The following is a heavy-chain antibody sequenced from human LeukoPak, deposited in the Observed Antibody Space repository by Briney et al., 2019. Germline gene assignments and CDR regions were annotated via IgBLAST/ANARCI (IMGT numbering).Heavy chain of an antibody. CDR2: IWYDGSHK. V-gene: IGHV3-33*01. Sequence: GGSLRLSCAASGFTFSHYGMHWVRQAPGKGLEWVALIWYDGSHKYYADSVKGRFTLSRDNSKNTLYLQMNSLRAEDTAVYYCARNVPDSGNYYPDAFDIWGQGTMVTVSS. D-gene: IGHD3-10*01. CDR3: ARNVPDSGNYYPDAFDI. J-gene: IGHJ3*02. CDR1: GFTFSHYG.